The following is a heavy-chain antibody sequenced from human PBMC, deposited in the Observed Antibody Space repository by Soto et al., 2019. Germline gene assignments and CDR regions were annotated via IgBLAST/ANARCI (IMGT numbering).Heavy chain of an antibody. Sequence: QVQLVQSGVEVKKPGASVKVSCKASGYTFISHGISWVRQAPGQGLEWMGWISGKNGNTNYAQKLQGRVTLTTDTTTSTAYMELRSLRPDDTAVYYCARGSPLSVVVPDSGMDVWAQGTTVTASS. J-gene: IGHJ6*02. CDR1: GYTFISHG. CDR2: ISGKNGNT. CDR3: ARGSPLSVVVPDSGMDV. D-gene: IGHD2-15*01. V-gene: IGHV1-18*04.